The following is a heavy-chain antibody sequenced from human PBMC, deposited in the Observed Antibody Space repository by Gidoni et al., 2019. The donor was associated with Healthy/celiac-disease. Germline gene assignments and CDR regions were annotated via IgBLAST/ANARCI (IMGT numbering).Heavy chain of an antibody. CDR2: IIPIFGTA. V-gene: IGHV1-69*01. J-gene: IGHJ4*02. CDR1: GGTFSSYA. Sequence: QVQLVQSGAEVKKPGSSVKVSCKASGGTFSSYAISWVRQAPGQGLEWMGGIIPIFGTANYAQKFQGRVTITADESTSTAYMELSSLRSEDTAVYYCARGLDRVVVAATRSYFDYWGQGTLVTVSS. CDR3: ARGLDRVVVAATRSYFDY. D-gene: IGHD2-15*01.